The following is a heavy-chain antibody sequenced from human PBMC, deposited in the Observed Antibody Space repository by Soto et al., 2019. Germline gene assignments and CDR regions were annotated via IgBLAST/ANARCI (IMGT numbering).Heavy chain of an antibody. J-gene: IGHJ4*02. CDR2: IDPSDSYT. Sequence: PGESLKISCKGSGYSFTSYWISWVRQMPGKGLEWMGRIDPSDSYTNYSPSFQGHVTISADKSISTAYLQWSSLKASDTAMYYCASPIVVVPAAIGDYWGQGTLVTVSS. CDR3: ASPIVVVPAAIGDY. V-gene: IGHV5-10-1*01. D-gene: IGHD2-2*02. CDR1: GYSFTSYW.